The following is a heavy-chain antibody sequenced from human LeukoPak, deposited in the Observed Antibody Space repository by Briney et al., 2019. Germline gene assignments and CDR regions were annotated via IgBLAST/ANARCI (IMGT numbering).Heavy chain of an antibody. D-gene: IGHD3-3*01. CDR1: GFTFSSYS. Sequence: GGSLRLSCAASGFTFSSYSMNWVRQAPGKGLEWVSYISSSSSTIYYADSAKGRFTISRDNAKNSLYLQMNSLRAEDTAVYYCARTNRNRSLRFLEWFIPVWGQGTMVTVSS. V-gene: IGHV3-48*01. CDR3: ARTNRNRSLRFLEWFIPV. CDR2: ISSSSSTI. J-gene: IGHJ3*01.